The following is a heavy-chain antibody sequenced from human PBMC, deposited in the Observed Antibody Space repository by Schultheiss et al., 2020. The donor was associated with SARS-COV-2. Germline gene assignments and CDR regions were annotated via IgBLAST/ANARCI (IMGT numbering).Heavy chain of an antibody. J-gene: IGHJ6*02. Sequence: GGSLRLSCAASGFTFSNAWMNWVRQAPGKGLEWVGRIKSKTDGGTTDYAAPVKGRFTISRDNAKNSLYLQMNSLRAEDTAVYYCARERWGYCSSTSCYPYGMDVWGQGTTVTVSS. D-gene: IGHD2-2*01. CDR3: ARERWGYCSSTSCYPYGMDV. CDR1: GFTFSNAW. V-gene: IGHV3-15*07. CDR2: IKSKTDGGTT.